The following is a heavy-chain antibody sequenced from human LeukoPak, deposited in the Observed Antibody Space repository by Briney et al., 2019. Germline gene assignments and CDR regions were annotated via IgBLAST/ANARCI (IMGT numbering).Heavy chain of an antibody. CDR3: ARDRLYGDYDSNFDY. CDR2: ISGNSNYI. D-gene: IGHD4-17*01. CDR1: GFTFSSYA. J-gene: IGHJ4*02. V-gene: IGHV3-21*01. Sequence: PGGSLRLSCAASGFTFSSYAMSWVRQAPGKGLEWVSAISGNSNYIFYADSVRGRFTISRDNTKNSLYLQMNSLRAEDTAVYYCARDRLYGDYDSNFDYWGQGTLVTVPS.